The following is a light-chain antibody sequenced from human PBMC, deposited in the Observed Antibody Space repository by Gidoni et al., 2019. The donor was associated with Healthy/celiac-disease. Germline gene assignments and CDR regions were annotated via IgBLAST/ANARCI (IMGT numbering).Light chain of an antibody. J-gene: IGKJ4*01. CDR2: AAS. CDR3: QKYNSAPLT. CDR1: QGISNY. V-gene: IGKV1-27*01. Sequence: DIQMTQSPSSLSASEGDRVTITCRACQGISNYLAWYQQKPGKVPKLLIYAASTLQSGVPSRFSGSGSGTDFTLTISSLQPEDVATYYCQKYNSAPLTFGGGTKVEIK.